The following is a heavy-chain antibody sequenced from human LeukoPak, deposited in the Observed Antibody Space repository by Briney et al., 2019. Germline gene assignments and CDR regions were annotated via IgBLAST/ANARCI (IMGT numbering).Heavy chain of an antibody. Sequence: SETLSLTCAVYGGSFSGYYWSWIRQPPGKGLEWIGEINHSGSTNYNPSLKSRVTISVDTSKNQFSLKLSSVTAADTAVYYCARSKVAAAGTKEAWWFDPWGQGTLVTVSS. CDR1: GGSFSGYY. CDR2: INHSGST. J-gene: IGHJ5*02. D-gene: IGHD6-13*01. V-gene: IGHV4-34*01. CDR3: ARSKVAAAGTKEAWWFDP.